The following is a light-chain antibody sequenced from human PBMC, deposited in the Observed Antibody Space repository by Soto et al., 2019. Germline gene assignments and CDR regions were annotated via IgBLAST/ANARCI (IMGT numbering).Light chain of an antibody. V-gene: IGLV2-14*01. Sequence: QSALTQPASVSGSPGQSITISCTGTSSDVGGYNYVSWYQQHPGKAPRLMIYDVSSRPSGVSNRFSGSKSGNTASLTISGLQAEDEADYYCSSYTSGRTPWVFGGGTKLTVL. CDR3: SSYTSGRTPWV. CDR2: DVS. J-gene: IGLJ3*02. CDR1: SSDVGGYNY.